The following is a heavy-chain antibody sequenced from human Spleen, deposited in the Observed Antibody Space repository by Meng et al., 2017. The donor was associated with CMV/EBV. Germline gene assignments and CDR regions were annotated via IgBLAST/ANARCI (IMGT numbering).Heavy chain of an antibody. CDR1: GFTFSDYY. D-gene: IGHD4-17*01. CDR3: ARDPCGYGSSSGYCYYYYGDWGFDY. V-gene: IGHV3-69-1*01. Sequence: GESLKISCAASGFTFSDYYMNWVRQAPGKGLEWVSSISSSSTIYYADSVKGRFTISRDNAKNSLWLQMNSLRAEDTAVYYCARDPCGYGSSSGYCYYYYGDWGFDYWGQGTLVTVSS. CDR2: ISSSSTI. J-gene: IGHJ4*02.